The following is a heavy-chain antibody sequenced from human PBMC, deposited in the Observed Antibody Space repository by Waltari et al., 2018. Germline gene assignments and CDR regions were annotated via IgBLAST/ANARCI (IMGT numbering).Heavy chain of an antibody. J-gene: IGHJ4*02. V-gene: IGHV3-30*01. Sequence: QVQLVESGGGVVQPGRSLRLSCTASEVTFSTSAMNWVRQAPGKGLEWIAVISASGDAEFYADSVKGRFSISRDNSKNTLYLQMNGLRGDDTAVYFCAGAPSWVRFLENWGQGTLVTVSS. CDR3: AGAPSWVRFLEN. D-gene: IGHD3-3*01. CDR2: ISASGDAE. CDR1: EVTFSTSA.